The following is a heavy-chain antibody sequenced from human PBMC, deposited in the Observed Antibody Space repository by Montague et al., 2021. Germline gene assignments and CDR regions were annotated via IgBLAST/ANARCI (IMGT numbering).Heavy chain of an antibody. CDR3: ARVGATVTAPSDF. D-gene: IGHD4-17*01. J-gene: IGHJ4*02. CDR2: IYYSGST. CDR1: GGSISSTAYY. Sequence: TLSLTCAVSGGSISSTAYYWSWIRQHPGKGLEWIGYIYYSGSTCYSPSLKSRVTISVDTSQNQFSLNLNSVTAADTAVYYCARVGATVTAPSDFWGQGTLVTVSS. V-gene: IGHV4-31*11.